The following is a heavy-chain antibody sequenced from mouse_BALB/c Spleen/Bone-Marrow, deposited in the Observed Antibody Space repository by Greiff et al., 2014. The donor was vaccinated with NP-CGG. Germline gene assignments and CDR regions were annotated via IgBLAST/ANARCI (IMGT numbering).Heavy chain of an antibody. V-gene: IGHV1-80*01. Sequence: VQLQQSGAELVRPGSSVKISCKASGYAFSSYWMNWVKQRPGQGLEWIGQIYPGDGDTNYNGKFKGKATLTADKSSSTAYMQRSSLTSEDSAVYFCARGGPMDYWGQGTSVTVSS. CDR3: ARGGPMDY. CDR2: IYPGDGDT. J-gene: IGHJ4*01. CDR1: GYAFSSYW.